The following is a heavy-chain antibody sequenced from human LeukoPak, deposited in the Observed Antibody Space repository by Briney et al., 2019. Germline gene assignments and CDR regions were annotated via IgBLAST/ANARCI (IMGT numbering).Heavy chain of an antibody. V-gene: IGHV4-59*01. CDR3: ARGTWIQLWTLFDY. D-gene: IGHD5-18*01. J-gene: IGHJ4*02. CDR1: GGSISSYY. Sequence: PSETLSLTCTVSGGSISSYYWSWIRQPPGKGLEWIGYIYYSGSTNYNPSLKSRVTISVDTSKNQFSLKLSSVTAADMAVYYCARGTWIQLWTLFDYWGQGTLVTVSS. CDR2: IYYSGST.